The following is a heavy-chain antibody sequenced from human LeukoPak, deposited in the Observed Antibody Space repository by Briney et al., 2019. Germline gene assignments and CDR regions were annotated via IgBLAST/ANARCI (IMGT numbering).Heavy chain of an antibody. CDR2: ISNDGKT. D-gene: IGHD3-3*01. J-gene: IGHJ4*02. Sequence: GGSLRLSCAASGFTVSRNYMMWVRQAPGKGLEWVSVISNDGKTNYADSVKGRFTISKDNSKNTVYLQMNNLRTEDTAVYYCARGLYDFWSGHFGDCGQGTLVSVSS. V-gene: IGHV3-66*02. CDR1: GFTVSRNY. CDR3: ARGLYDFWSGHFGD.